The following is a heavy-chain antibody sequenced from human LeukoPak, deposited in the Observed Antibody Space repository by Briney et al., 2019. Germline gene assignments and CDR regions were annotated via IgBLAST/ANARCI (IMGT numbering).Heavy chain of an antibody. CDR2: INSDGTGT. Sequence: GGSLRLSCAASGFTFSSYWMHWVLQAPGKGLVWVSRINSDGTGTSYADSVKGRFTISRDNAKNTLYLQMNSLRAEDTAVYYCATHWGYSSTWQTFDYWGQGTLVTVSS. V-gene: IGHV3-74*01. D-gene: IGHD6-13*01. CDR1: GFTFSSYW. J-gene: IGHJ4*02. CDR3: ATHWGYSSTWQTFDY.